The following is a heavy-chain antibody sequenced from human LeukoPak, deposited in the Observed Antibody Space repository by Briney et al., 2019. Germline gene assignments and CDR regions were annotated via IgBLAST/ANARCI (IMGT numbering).Heavy chain of an antibody. V-gene: IGHV3-30*18. J-gene: IGHJ6*04. Sequence: GGSLRLSCAASGFTFSSYGMHWVRQAPGKGLEWVAVISYDGSNKYYADSVKGRFTISRDNSKNTLYLQMNSLRAEDTAVYYCAKTYYYGSGSYSNYYYGMDVWGKGTTVTVSS. CDR3: AKTYYYGSGSYSNYYYGMDV. D-gene: IGHD3-10*01. CDR2: ISYDGSNK. CDR1: GFTFSSYG.